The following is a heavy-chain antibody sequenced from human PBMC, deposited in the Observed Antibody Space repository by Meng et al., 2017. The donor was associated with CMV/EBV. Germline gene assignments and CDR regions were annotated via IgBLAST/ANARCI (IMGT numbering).Heavy chain of an antibody. CDR3: ARGPEVDYGDYVGLDY. CDR2: IYTSGST. CDR1: GGSISSYY. D-gene: IGHD4-17*01. Sequence: QGQLQCAGPGLWKPSETLSLTCPGSGGSISSYYWSWIRQPAGKGLEWIGRIYTSGSTNYNPSLKSRVTMSVDTSKNQFSLKLSSVTAADTAVYYCARGPEVDYGDYVGLDYWGQGTLVTVSS. J-gene: IGHJ4*02. V-gene: IGHV4-4*07.